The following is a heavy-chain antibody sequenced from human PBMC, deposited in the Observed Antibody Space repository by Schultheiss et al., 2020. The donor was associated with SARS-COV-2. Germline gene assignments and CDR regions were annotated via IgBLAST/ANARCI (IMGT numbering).Heavy chain of an antibody. Sequence: ASVKVSCKVSGATFRICAINWMRQATGQGLEWMGWMNPNSGNTGYAQKFQGRVTMTRNTSISTAYMELSSLRSENTAVYYCARDGSAGYDYWGQGTLVTVSS. D-gene: IGHD6-25*01. CDR2: MNPNSGNT. J-gene: IGHJ4*02. V-gene: IGHV1-8*01. CDR3: ARDGSAGYDY. CDR1: GATFRICA.